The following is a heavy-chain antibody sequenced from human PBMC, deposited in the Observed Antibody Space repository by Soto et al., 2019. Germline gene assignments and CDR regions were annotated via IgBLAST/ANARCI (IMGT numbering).Heavy chain of an antibody. J-gene: IGHJ4*02. V-gene: IGHV5-51*01. CDR2: IYPGDSDT. CDR1: GYSFTSYW. CDR3: ARLTSSGYYYFDY. D-gene: IGHD3-22*01. Sequence: GESLKISCKGSGYSFTSYWIGWVRQMPGKGLEWMGIIYPGDSDTRYSPSFQGQVTISADKSISTAYLQWGSLKASDTAMYYCARLTSSGYYYFDYWGQGTLVTVSS.